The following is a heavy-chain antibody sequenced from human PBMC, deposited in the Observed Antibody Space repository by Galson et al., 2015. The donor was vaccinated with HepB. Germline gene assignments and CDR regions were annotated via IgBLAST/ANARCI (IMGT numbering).Heavy chain of an antibody. CDR2: INHSGST. Sequence: LSLTCAVYGGSFSGYYWSWIRQPPGKGLEWIGEINHSGSTNYNPSLKSRVTISVDTSKNQFSLKLSSVTAADTAVYYCAILAVDTAMVVVDYWGQGTLVTVSS. J-gene: IGHJ4*02. D-gene: IGHD5-18*01. CDR1: GGSFSGYY. CDR3: AILAVDTAMVVVDY. V-gene: IGHV4-34*01.